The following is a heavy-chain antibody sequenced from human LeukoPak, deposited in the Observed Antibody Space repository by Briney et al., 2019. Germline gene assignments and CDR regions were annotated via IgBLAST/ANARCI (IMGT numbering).Heavy chain of an antibody. CDR2: IHSGGNT. Sequence: GGSLRLSCAASGFIVSANYMTWVRQAPGKGLEWVSVIHSGGNTYYADSVKGRFTISRDNSKNTVYLQMNSLRAEDTAVYYCAKVAGSGWFDPWGQETLVTVSS. CDR3: AKVAGSGWFDP. V-gene: IGHV3-53*01. D-gene: IGHD1-14*01. CDR1: GFIVSANY. J-gene: IGHJ5*02.